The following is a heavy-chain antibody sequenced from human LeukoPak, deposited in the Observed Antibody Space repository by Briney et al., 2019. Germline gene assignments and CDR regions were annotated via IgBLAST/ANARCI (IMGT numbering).Heavy chain of an antibody. J-gene: IGHJ4*02. Sequence: GSLRLSCAASGFTFSSYGMSWVRQAPGKGLEWVSSISGSSGRTYYADSVKGRFTISRDNSKNTLYLQMNSLRAADTAVYYCAPKVVGSTPFDYWGQGTLVTVSS. CDR2: ISGSSGRT. V-gene: IGHV3-23*01. CDR3: APKVVGSTPFDY. CDR1: GFTFSSYG. D-gene: IGHD2-15*01.